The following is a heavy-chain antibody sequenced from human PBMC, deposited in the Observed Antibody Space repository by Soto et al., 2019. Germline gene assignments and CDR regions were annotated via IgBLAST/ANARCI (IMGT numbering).Heavy chain of an antibody. CDR1: GGTFSSYA. D-gene: IGHD5-12*01. CDR3: ARDRGYSGYDRAPLCYYGMDV. J-gene: IGHJ6*02. V-gene: IGHV1-69*06. CDR2: IIPIFGTA. Sequence: QVQLVQSGAEVKKPGSSVKVSCTASGGTFSSYAISWVRQAPGQGLEWMGGIIPIFGTANYAQKFQGRVTITEDKSTSTAYMELSSLRSEDTAVYYCARDRGYSGYDRAPLCYYGMDVWGQGTTVTVSS.